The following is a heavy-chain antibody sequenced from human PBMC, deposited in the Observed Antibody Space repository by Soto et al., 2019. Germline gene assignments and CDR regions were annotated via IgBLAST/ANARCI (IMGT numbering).Heavy chain of an antibody. CDR1: GFTFSSYG. Sequence: QVQLVESGGGVVQPGRSLRLSCAASGFTFSSYGMHWVRQAPGKGLEWVAVISYDGSNKYYADSVKGRFTISRDNSKNTLYLQMNSLRAEDTAVYYCAKGDSYGYLNYYYYGMDVWGQGTTVTVSS. CDR2: ISYDGSNK. J-gene: IGHJ6*02. D-gene: IGHD5-18*01. V-gene: IGHV3-30*18. CDR3: AKGDSYGYLNYYYYGMDV.